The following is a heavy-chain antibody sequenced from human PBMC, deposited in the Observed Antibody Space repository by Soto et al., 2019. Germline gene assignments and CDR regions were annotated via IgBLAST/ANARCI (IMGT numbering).Heavy chain of an antibody. D-gene: IGHD6-13*01. CDR1: GXTFSSYG. Sequence: LRLSFAASGXTFSSYGMHWVRQAPGKGLEWVAVISYDGSNKYYADSVKGRFTISRDNSKNTLYLQMNSLKASDTAMYYCASRGSAAAGTSDGMDVWGQGTTVTVSS. J-gene: IGHJ6*02. CDR3: ASRGSAAAGTSDGMDV. V-gene: IGHV3-30*03. CDR2: ISYDGSNK.